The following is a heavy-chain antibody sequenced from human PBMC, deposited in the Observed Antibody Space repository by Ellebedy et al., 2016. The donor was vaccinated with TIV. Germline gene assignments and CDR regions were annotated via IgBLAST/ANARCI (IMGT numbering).Heavy chain of an antibody. Sequence: GGSLRLSCAASGFTFSGHTMSWVRQTPGKGLEWVSGISAGGGSTYYVDSVKGRFTISRDNFNKTVHLQMNSLRAEDTAVYYCVKLDSSGFYYGRLDYWGQGTLVAVSS. J-gene: IGHJ4*02. CDR2: ISAGGGST. CDR1: GFTFSGHT. D-gene: IGHD3-22*01. V-gene: IGHV3-23*01. CDR3: VKLDSSGFYYGRLDY.